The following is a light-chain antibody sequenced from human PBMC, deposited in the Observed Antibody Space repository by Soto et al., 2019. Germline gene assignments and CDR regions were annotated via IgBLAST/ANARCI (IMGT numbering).Light chain of an antibody. CDR2: QDS. J-gene: IGLJ1*01. V-gene: IGLV3-1*01. CDR3: QAWDRSTGV. CDR1: KLGDKY. Sequence: SYELTQPPSVSVSPGQTASITCSGDKLGDKYVCWYHQKPGQSPVLVIYQDSKRPSGIPERFSGSNSGNTATLTISGTQPMDEADYYCQAWDRSTGVFGTGPKVTVL.